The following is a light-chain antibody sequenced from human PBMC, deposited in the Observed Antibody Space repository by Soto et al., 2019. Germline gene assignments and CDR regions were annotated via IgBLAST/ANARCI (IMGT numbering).Light chain of an antibody. CDR1: QSVSSSY. J-gene: IGKJ4*01. V-gene: IGKV3-20*01. Sequence: EIVLTQSPGTLSLSPGETATLSFRASQSVSSSYLAWYQQKPGQAPRLLIYGASTRATGIPARFSGSGSGTDFTLTISRLEPEDFAVYYCQQYGSSPPVTFGGGTKVHIK. CDR3: QQYGSSPPVT. CDR2: GAS.